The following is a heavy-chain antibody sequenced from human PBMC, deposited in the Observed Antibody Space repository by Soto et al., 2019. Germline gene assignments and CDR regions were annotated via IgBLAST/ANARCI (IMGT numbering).Heavy chain of an antibody. CDR1: GFTFSSYG. CDR2: ISYDGSNK. D-gene: IGHD5-12*01. V-gene: IGHV3-30*18. CDR3: AKDPSGGYAYYYYYGMDV. J-gene: IGHJ6*02. Sequence: QPGGSLRLSCAASGFTFSSYGMHWVRQAPGKGLEWVAVISYDGSNKYYADSVKGRFTISRDNSKNTLYLQMNSLRAEDTAVYYCAKDPSGGYAYYYYYGMDVWGQGTTVTVSS.